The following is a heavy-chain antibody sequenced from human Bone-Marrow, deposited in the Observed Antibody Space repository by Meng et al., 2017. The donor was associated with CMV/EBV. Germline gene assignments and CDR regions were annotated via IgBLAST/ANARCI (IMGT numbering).Heavy chain of an antibody. J-gene: IGHJ5*02. CDR2: IYYSGST. CDR3: ARLTISGFDP. CDR1: GGSISSSSYY. V-gene: IGHV4-39*07. Sequence: SETLSLTCTVSGGSISSSSYYWGWIRQPPGKGLEWIGSIYYSGSTYYNPSLKSRVTISVDTSKNQFSLKLNSVTAADTAVYYCARLTISGFDPWGQGTLVTVSS. D-gene: IGHD4/OR15-4a*01.